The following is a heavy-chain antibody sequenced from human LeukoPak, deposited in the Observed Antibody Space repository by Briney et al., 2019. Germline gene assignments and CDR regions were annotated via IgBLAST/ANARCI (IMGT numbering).Heavy chain of an antibody. D-gene: IGHD3-9*01. J-gene: IGHJ4*02. CDR2: IWYDGSNK. CDR3: ARVGGDILTGYYGDY. V-gene: IGHV3-33*08. CDR1: GFTFSSYG. Sequence: PGGSLRLSCAASGFTFSSYGMHWVRQAPGKGLEWVAVIWYDGSNKYYADSVKGRFTISRDNSKNTLYLQMNSLRAEDTAVYYCARVGGDILTGYYGDYWGQGTLVTVSS.